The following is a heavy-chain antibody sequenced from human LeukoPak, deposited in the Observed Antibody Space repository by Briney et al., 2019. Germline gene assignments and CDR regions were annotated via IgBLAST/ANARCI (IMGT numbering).Heavy chain of an antibody. J-gene: IGHJ4*02. CDR1: GFIFSSYE. V-gene: IGHV3-48*03. CDR2: ISSSASTI. D-gene: IGHD1-14*01. CDR3: ARGPEGY. Sequence: GGSLRLSCAASGFIFSSYEMNWVPQAPGKGLEWVSYISSSASTIYYADSVKGRFTISRDNAKNSLYLQMNSLRVEDTAVYYCARGPEGYWGQGTLVTVSS.